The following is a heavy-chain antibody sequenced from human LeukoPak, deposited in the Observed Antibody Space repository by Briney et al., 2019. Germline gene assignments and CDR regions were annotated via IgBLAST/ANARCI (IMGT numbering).Heavy chain of an antibody. J-gene: IGHJ4*02. CDR1: GGSFSGYY. CDR2: INHSGST. D-gene: IGHD3-10*01. CDR3: ASYWFGESGGDY. V-gene: IGHV4-34*01. Sequence: SETLSLTCAVYGGSFSGYYWSWIRQPPGKGLEWIGEINHSGSTNYNPSLKSRVTISVDTSKNQFSLKLSSVTAADTAVYYCASYWFGESGGDYWGQGTLVTVSS.